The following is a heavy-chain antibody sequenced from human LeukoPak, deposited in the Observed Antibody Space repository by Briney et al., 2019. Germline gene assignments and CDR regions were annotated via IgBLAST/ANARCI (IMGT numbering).Heavy chain of an antibody. CDR1: GYTFTDYY. CDR2: MNPNSGNT. V-gene: IGHV1-8*02. Sequence: ASVKVSCKASGYTFTDYYMHWVRQATGQGLEWMGWMNPNSGNTGYAQKFQGRVTMTRNTSISTAYMELSSLRSEDTAVYYCARTERPLGYSSSWAFDYWGQGTLVTVSS. D-gene: IGHD6-13*01. CDR3: ARTERPLGYSSSWAFDY. J-gene: IGHJ4*02.